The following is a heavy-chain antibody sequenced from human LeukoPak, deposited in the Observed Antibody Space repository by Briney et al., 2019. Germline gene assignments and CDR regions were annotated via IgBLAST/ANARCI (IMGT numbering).Heavy chain of an antibody. V-gene: IGHV3-23*01. CDR3: AKAPTYYYGSGSYSVLDY. Sequence: GGSLRLSCAASGFTVSSNYMSWVRQAPGKGLEWVSAISGSGGSTYYADSVKGRFTISRDNSKNTLYLQMNSLRAEDTAVYYCAKAPTYYYGSGSYSVLDYWGQEPWSPSPQ. D-gene: IGHD3-10*01. CDR1: GFTVSSNY. CDR2: ISGSGGST. J-gene: IGHJ4*01.